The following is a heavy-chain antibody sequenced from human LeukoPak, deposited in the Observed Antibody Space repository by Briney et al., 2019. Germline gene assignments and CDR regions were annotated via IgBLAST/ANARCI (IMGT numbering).Heavy chain of an antibody. CDR2: IYYSGST. V-gene: IGHV4-59*11. D-gene: IGHD4-23*01. CDR3: ARVFVGGNYSFDP. Sequence: SETLSLTCTVSGGSISGHYWSWLRQPPGKGLEWIGYIYYSGSTNYNPSLKSRVTISLDTSKNQFSLKLSSVTAADTAVYYCARVFVGGNYSFDPWGQGTLVTVSS. J-gene: IGHJ5*02. CDR1: GGSISGHY.